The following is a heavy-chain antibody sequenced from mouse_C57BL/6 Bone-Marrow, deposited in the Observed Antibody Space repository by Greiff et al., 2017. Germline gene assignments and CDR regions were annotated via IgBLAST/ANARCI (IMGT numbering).Heavy chain of an antibody. CDR1: GYTFTSYG. D-gene: IGHD1-1*01. CDR3: ARSKGYYYGSSADY. Sequence: VQLQQSGAELARPGASVKLSCKASGYTFTSYGISWVKQRTGQGLEWIGEIYPRSGNTYYNEKFKGKATLTADKSSSTAYMELRSLTSEDSAVYFCARSKGYYYGSSADYWGQGTTPTVSS. V-gene: IGHV1-81*01. CDR2: IYPRSGNT. J-gene: IGHJ2*01.